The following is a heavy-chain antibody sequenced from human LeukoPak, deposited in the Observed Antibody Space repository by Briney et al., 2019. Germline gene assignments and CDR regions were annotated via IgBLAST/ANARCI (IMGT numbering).Heavy chain of an antibody. CDR2: ISWNSGSI. CDR3: ARGFAGSYWGGWFDP. CDR1: GFTFDDYA. J-gene: IGHJ5*02. Sequence: PGRSLRLSCAASGFTFDDYAMHWVRQAPGKGLGWVSGISWNSGSIGYADSVKGRFTISRDNSKNTLSLQMNSLRAEDTAVYYCARGFAGSYWGGWFDPWGQGTLVTVSS. V-gene: IGHV3-9*01. D-gene: IGHD1-26*01.